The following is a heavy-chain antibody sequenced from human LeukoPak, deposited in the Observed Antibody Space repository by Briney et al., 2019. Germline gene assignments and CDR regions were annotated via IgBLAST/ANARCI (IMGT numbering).Heavy chain of an antibody. J-gene: IGHJ4*02. CDR3: ARSYYYDTSGYYSVY. Sequence: GGSLRLSCAASGFTFSSYAMSWVRQAPGKGLEWVSAISGGGGSTYCADSVKGRFTISRDNSKNTLYLQMNSLRAEDTAVYYCARSYYYDTSGYYSVYWGQGTLVTVSS. V-gene: IGHV3-23*01. D-gene: IGHD3-22*01. CDR2: ISGGGGST. CDR1: GFTFSSYA.